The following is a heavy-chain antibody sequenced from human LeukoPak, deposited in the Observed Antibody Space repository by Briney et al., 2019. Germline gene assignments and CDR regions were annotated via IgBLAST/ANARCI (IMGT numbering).Heavy chain of an antibody. J-gene: IGHJ4*02. D-gene: IGHD1-1*01. V-gene: IGHV4-4*07. Sequence: PSETLSLTCTVSGGSISSYYWSWIRQPAGKGLEWIGRFYTSGSTNYTPSLKSRVTMSVDTSKNQFSLKLTSVTAADTAMYYCARDRYGGIIDYWGQGTLVTVSS. CDR1: GGSISSYY. CDR2: FYTSGST. CDR3: ARDRYGGIIDY.